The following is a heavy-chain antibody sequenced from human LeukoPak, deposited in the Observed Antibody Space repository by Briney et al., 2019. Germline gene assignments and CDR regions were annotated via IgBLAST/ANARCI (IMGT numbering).Heavy chain of an antibody. Sequence: ASVKVSCKASGYTFTSYGISWVRQAPGQGLEWMVWISAYNGNTNYAQKLQGRVTMTTDTSTSTAYMELRSLRSDDTAVYYCARDLGTYDFWSGYYLPGAFDIWGQGTMVTVSS. D-gene: IGHD3-3*01. V-gene: IGHV1-18*01. J-gene: IGHJ3*02. CDR3: ARDLGTYDFWSGYYLPGAFDI. CDR1: GYTFTSYG. CDR2: ISAYNGNT.